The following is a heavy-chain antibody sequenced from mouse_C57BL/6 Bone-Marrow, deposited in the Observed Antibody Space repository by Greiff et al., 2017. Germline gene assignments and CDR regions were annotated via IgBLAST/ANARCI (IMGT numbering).Heavy chain of an antibody. Sequence: EVKLVESGGGLVKPGGSLKLSCAASGFTFSSYTMSWVRQTPEKRLQWVAAISGGGGNTYSPDSVKGRFTISRDNDKNILYLQMSSLRSEDTALYYCSRQVTTVLATKYFDVWSTGTTVTVSS. J-gene: IGHJ1*03. CDR1: GFTFSSYT. V-gene: IGHV5-9*01. CDR2: ISGGGGNT. CDR3: SRQVTTVLATKYFDV. D-gene: IGHD1-1*01.